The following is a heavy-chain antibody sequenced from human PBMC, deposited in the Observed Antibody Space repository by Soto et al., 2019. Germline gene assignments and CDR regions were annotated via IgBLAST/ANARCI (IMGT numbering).Heavy chain of an antibody. CDR2: ISGSGGST. D-gene: IGHD2-15*01. J-gene: IGHJ4*02. V-gene: IGHV3-23*01. CDR1: GFTFSSYA. CDR3: AKVMATPYYFDY. Sequence: EVQLLESGGGLVQPGGSLRLSCAASGFTFSSYAMSWVRQAPGKGLEWVSAISGSGGSTYYADSVKGRFTISRDNSKNSLYLQMNSLRGEDTAVYYCAKVMATPYYFDYWGQGTLVTVSS.